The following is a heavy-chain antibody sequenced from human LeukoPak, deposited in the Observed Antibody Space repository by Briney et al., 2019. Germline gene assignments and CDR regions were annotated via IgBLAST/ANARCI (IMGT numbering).Heavy chain of an antibody. CDR1: GFTFSDYA. Sequence: GGSLRLSCAASGFTFSDYAMSWVRQAPGKGLEWVSVIRGDASSTYYADSMQGRFTISRDNSKNTLYLQMNSLRAEDTAVYYCAKGLPFTIPSSPYYYYMDVWGKGTTVTVSS. CDR2: IRGDASST. V-gene: IGHV3-23*01. J-gene: IGHJ6*03. CDR3: AKGLPFTIPSSPYYYYMDV. D-gene: IGHD3-3*01.